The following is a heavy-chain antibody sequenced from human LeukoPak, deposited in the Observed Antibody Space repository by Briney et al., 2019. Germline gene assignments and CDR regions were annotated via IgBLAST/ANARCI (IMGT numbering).Heavy chain of an antibody. CDR1: GYTFTSYG. CDR2: ISAYNGNT. V-gene: IGHV1-18*01. D-gene: IGHD3-3*01. J-gene: IGHJ6*02. Sequence: ASVRASCKASGYTFTSYGISWVRQAPGQGLEWMGWISAYNGNTNYAQKLQGRVTMTTDTSTSTAYMELRSLRSDDTAVYYCARDQLNDFWSGYYYYGMDVWGQGTTVTVSS. CDR3: ARDQLNDFWSGYYYYGMDV.